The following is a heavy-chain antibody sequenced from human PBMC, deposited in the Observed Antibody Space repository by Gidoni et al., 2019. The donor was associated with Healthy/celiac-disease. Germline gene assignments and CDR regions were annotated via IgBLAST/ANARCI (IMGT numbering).Heavy chain of an antibody. V-gene: IGHV3-30*01. CDR2: ISYDGSNK. Sequence: QVQLVESGGGVVQPGRSLRLSCAASGFTFSRYAMHWVRQAPGKGLEWVAVISYDGSNKYYADSVKGRFTISRDNSKNTLYLQMNSLRAEDTAVYYCARDSGAAPTIPNVGWVAAVLDYWGQGTLVTVSS. D-gene: IGHD3-10*01. J-gene: IGHJ4*02. CDR1: GFTFSRYA. CDR3: ARDSGAAPTIPNVGWVAAVLDY.